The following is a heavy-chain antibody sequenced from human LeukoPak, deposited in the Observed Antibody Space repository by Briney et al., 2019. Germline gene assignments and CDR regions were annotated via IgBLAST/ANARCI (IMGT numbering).Heavy chain of an antibody. J-gene: IGHJ4*02. CDR1: GGSISSSSYF. D-gene: IGHD6-19*01. CDR3: ARRYSYSSLPDY. CDR2: IYYSGST. Sequence: SETRSLTCTVSGGSISSSSYFWGWIRQPPGKGLEWIGSIYYSGSTYYNPSLKSRVTISVDTSKNQFSLKLSSVTAADTAVYYCARRYSYSSLPDYWGQGTLVTVSS. V-gene: IGHV4-39*01.